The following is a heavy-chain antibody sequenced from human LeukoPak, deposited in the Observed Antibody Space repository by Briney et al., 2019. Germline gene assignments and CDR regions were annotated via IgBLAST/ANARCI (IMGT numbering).Heavy chain of an antibody. V-gene: IGHV4-61*02. CDR1: GDSISSDDYY. CDR2: IYTSGST. D-gene: IGHD2-15*01. CDR3: ARTATHYCSGGSCYVYYFDY. Sequence: SETLSLTCTVSGDSISSDDYYWSWIRQPAGKGLEWIGRIYTSGSTNYNPSLKSRVTISVDTSKNQFSLKLSSVTAADTAVYYCARTATHYCSGGSCYVYYFDYWGQGTLVTVSS. J-gene: IGHJ4*02.